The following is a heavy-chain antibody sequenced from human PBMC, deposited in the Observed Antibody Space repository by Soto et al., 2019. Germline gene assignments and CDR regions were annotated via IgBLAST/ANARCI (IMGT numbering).Heavy chain of an antibody. J-gene: IGHJ6*02. CDR2: IERDDDDK. Sequence: SGPTLVNPTETLTLTCTFSGFSLTSPGMCVSWIRQPPGKALEWLALIERDDDDKYYSTSLKTRLTISKDTRKNQVVLTMANMDPADTGTYYCARAIRGPRRFNGMDGWGQGTTVTVYS. CDR3: ARAIRGPRRFNGMDG. D-gene: IGHD3-10*01. CDR1: GFSLTSPGMC. V-gene: IGHV2-70*13.